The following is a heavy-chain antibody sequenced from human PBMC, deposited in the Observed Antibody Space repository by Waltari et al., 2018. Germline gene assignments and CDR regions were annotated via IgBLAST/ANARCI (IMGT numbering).Heavy chain of an antibody. J-gene: IGHJ3*02. CDR2: IWYDGTNK. V-gene: IGHV3-33*01. CDR3: ARGDGGSGLGASDI. D-gene: IGHD3-3*01. CDR1: GFTFTNHG. Sequence: QVQLVESGGGVVQSGRSLRLSCVGSGFTFTNHGMNWVRQAPGKGLGWVAVIWYDGTNKNYVDSVKGRVSISRDNSKNTLYLEMNSLRAEDTAVYFCARGDGGSGLGASDIWGQGTMVTVSS.